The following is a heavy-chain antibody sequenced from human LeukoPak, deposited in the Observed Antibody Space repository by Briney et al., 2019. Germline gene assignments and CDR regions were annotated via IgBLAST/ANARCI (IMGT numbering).Heavy chain of an antibody. J-gene: IGHJ6*03. V-gene: IGHV1-69*06. CDR2: IIPIFGTA. CDR1: GGTFSSYA. Sequence: SVKVSCKASGGTFSSYAISWVRQAPGQGLEWMGGIIPIFGTANYAQKFQGRVTITADKSTSTAYMELSSLRSEDTAVYYCAKQGSSSGRGEYYYMDVWGKGTTVTVSS. D-gene: IGHD6-13*01. CDR3: AKQGSSSGRGEYYYMDV.